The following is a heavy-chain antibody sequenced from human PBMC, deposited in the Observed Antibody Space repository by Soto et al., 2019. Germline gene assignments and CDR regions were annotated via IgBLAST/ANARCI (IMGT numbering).Heavy chain of an antibody. CDR2: IYYSGST. J-gene: IGHJ5*02. Sequence: LSLTCTVSGGSISSGGYYWSWIRQHPGKGLEWIGYIYYSGSTYYNPSLKSRVTISVDTSKNQFSLKLSSVTAADTAVYYCARGYDNDYNWFDPWGQGTLVTVSS. V-gene: IGHV4-31*03. CDR1: GGSISSGGYY. CDR3: ARGYDNDYNWFDP. D-gene: IGHD3-22*01.